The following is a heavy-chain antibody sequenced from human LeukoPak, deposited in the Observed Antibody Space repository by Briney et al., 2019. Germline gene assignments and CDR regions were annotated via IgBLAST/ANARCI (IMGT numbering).Heavy chain of an antibody. V-gene: IGHV3-66*01. CDR3: ARAIYDMVRGPPPDY. Sequence: KTGGSLRLSCAASGFTVSSNYMSWVRQAPGKGLEWVSVIYSGGSTYYADSVKGRFTISRDNSKNTLYLQMNSLRAEDTAVYYCARAIYDMVRGPPPDYWGQGTPVTVSS. CDR1: GFTVSSNY. J-gene: IGHJ4*02. D-gene: IGHD3-10*01. CDR2: IYSGGST.